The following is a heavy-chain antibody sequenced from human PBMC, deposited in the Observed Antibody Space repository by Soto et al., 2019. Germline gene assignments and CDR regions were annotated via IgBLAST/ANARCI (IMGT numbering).Heavy chain of an antibody. J-gene: IGHJ3*02. Sequence: ASETLSLTCSVSGGSISSYFKNWIRQAPGKGLEWIGGVYDSGDANYNPSLRSRVTISLDTSKNQFSLKLSSVTAADTAVYYCVSSRTAVFGDALDIWAQGTMVTVSS. CDR2: VYDSGDA. D-gene: IGHD3-3*01. CDR3: VSSRTAVFGDALDI. V-gene: IGHV4-59*03. CDR1: GGSISSYF.